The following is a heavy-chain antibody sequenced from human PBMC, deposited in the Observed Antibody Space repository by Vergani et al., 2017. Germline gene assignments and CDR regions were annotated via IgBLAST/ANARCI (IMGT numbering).Heavy chain of an antibody. J-gene: IGHJ4*02. Sequence: QVQLVQSGAEVKKPRASVKVSCKASGYTFTSYYMHWVRQAPGQGLEWMGIINPSGGSTSYAQKFQGRVTMTRDTSTSTVYMELSRLRSEDTAVYYCARDYFRAKGVVTQGPVDYWGQGTLVTVSS. CDR3: ARDYFRAKGVVTQGPVDY. D-gene: IGHD4-23*01. CDR1: GYTFTSYY. CDR2: INPSGGST. V-gene: IGHV1-46*01.